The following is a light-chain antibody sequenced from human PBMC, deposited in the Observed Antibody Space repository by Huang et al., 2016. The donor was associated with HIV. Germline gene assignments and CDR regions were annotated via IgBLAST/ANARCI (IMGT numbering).Light chain of an antibody. CDR1: QNIGNY. CDR3: QQRSNWPPT. CDR2: DTS. Sequence: ETVLTQSPATLSLSPGERATLSCSASQNIGNYLAWYQQKPGQTPRLLIYDTSNRATGVPARCSGSGSGTDFTLDISSLESEDFAVYYCQQRSNWPPTFGGGTKV. V-gene: IGKV3-11*01. J-gene: IGKJ4*01.